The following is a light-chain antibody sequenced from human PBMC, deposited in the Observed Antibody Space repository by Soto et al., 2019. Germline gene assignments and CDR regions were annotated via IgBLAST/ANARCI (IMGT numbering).Light chain of an antibody. J-gene: IGKJ4*01. CDR1: QSVSSY. V-gene: IGKV3-11*01. CDR2: DAS. CDR3: QQRSNWLT. Sequence: EIVLTQSPATLSLSPGERATLSCRASQSVSSYLAWYQQKPGQAPRLLIYDASNRATGIPARFSGRGSGTDFTLPISSLEPEDFAVYYCQQRSNWLTFGGGTKVEIK.